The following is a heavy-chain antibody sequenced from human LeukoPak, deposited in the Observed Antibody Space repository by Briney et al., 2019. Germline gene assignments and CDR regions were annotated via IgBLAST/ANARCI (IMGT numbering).Heavy chain of an antibody. CDR2: VFYSGNT. D-gene: IGHD1-26*01. J-gene: IGHJ4*02. CDR1: GASIRSYY. CDR3: ARLDRSPGY. Sequence: SETLSLTCTVSGASIRSYYWSWIRQPPGKGLEWIGFVFYSGNTIYNPSLKSRVTISIDTSKMQFSVKLSSVTAADTAVYYCARLDRSPGYWGQGTLVTVSS. V-gene: IGHV4-59*08.